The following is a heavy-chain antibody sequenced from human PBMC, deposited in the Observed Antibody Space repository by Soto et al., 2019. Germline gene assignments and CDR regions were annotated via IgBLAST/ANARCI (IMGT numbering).Heavy chain of an antibody. J-gene: IGHJ3*01. CDR2: IAGVDI. CDR3: AKDHFKGNGIYDGFDV. CDR1: GLTMSTYA. Sequence: PGGSLNLSCAGNGLTMSTYAMSWVRQAPGKGLEWVSTIAGVDIFYADSVQGRFTISIDNSKNLLVLQMNSLTADDTATYYCAKDHFKGNGIYDGFDVWGQGTTVTVSS. V-gene: IGHV3-23*01. D-gene: IGHD1-20*01.